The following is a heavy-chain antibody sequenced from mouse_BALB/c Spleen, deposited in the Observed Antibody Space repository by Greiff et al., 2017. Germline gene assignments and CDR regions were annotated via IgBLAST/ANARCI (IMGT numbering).Heavy chain of an antibody. CDR2: ISYSGST. CDR1: GYSITSDYA. D-gene: IGHD2-14*01. J-gene: IGHJ2*01. Sequence: DVQLQESGPGLVKPSQSLSLTCTVTGYSITSDYAWNWIRQFPGNKLEWMGYISYSGSTSYNPSLKSRISITRDTSKNQFFLQLNSVTTEDTATYYCARFGVRRAFDYWGQGTTLTVSS. V-gene: IGHV3-2*02. CDR3: ARFGVRRAFDY.